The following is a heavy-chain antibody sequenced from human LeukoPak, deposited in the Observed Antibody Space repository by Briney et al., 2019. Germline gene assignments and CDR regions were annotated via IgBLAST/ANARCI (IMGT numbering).Heavy chain of an antibody. CDR3: ARGSSGYYYDGAWFDP. Sequence: GGSLRLPCAASGFTFSSYEMNWVRQAPGKGLEWVSYISSSGSTIYYADSVKGRFTISRDNAKDSLYLQMNSLRAEDTAVYYCARGSSGYYYDGAWFDPWGQGTLVTVSS. V-gene: IGHV3-48*03. J-gene: IGHJ5*02. CDR1: GFTFSSYE. D-gene: IGHD3-22*01. CDR2: ISSSGSTI.